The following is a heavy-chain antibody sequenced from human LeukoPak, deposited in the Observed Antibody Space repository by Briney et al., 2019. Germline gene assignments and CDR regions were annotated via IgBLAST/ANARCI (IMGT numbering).Heavy chain of an antibody. J-gene: IGHJ4*02. Sequence: PSETLSLTCTVSGGSISSYYWSWIRQPPGKGLEWIGYIYYSGNTNYNPSLKSRVTISVDTSKNQFSLKLSSVTAADTAVYYCARDGAAAGIFDYWGQGTLVTVSS. CDR2: IYYSGNT. D-gene: IGHD6-13*01. CDR3: ARDGAAAGIFDY. CDR1: GGSISSYY. V-gene: IGHV4-59*01.